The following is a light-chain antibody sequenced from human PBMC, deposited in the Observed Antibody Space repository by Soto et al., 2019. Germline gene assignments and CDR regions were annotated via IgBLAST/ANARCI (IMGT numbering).Light chain of an antibody. CDR3: CSYAGSNNLV. J-gene: IGLJ3*02. CDR1: SSDVGGYNF. Sequence: QSVLTRPPSASGSPGQSVTISCTGTSSDVGGYNFVSWYQQHPGKAPKLLIYEVSKRPSGVPDRFSGSKSGNTASLTVSGLQAEDEADYYCCSYAGSNNLVFGGGTKVTVL. CDR2: EVS. V-gene: IGLV2-8*01.